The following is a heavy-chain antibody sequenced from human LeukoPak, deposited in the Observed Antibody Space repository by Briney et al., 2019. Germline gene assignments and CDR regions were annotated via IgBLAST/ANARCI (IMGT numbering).Heavy chain of an antibody. D-gene: IGHD5-12*01. CDR3: ARSRGYSGYEHYYGMDV. CDR1: GYTFTSYD. V-gene: IGHV1-8*01. J-gene: IGHJ6*02. CDR2: MNPNSGNT. Sequence: ASVKVSCKASGYTFTSYDINWVRQAIGQGLEWMGWMNPNSGNTGYAQKFQGRVTMTRNTSISTAYMELSSLRSEDTAVYYCARSRGYSGYEHYYGMDVWGQGTTVIVSS.